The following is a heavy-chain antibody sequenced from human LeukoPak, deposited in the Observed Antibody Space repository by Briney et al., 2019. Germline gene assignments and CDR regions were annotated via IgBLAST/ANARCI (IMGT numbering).Heavy chain of an antibody. CDR2: ISGSGGST. D-gene: IGHD4-17*01. V-gene: IGHV3-23*01. Sequence: GGSLRLSCAASGFTFTSYAINWVRQAPGKGLEWASTISGSGGSTYYADSVKGRFTISRDNSKNTLYLQMNSLRAEDTAVYYCAKDRYGDYAFDYWGQGTLVTVSS. CDR1: GFTFTSYA. CDR3: AKDRYGDYAFDY. J-gene: IGHJ4*02.